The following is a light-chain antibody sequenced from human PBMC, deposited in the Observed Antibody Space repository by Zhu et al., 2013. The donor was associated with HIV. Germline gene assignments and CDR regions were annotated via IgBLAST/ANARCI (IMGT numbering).Light chain of an antibody. V-gene: IGKV3-15*01. CDR3: QQYNNWPFT. CDR1: QSVSSN. CDR2: GAS. Sequence: EIVMTQSPATLSMSPGDRATLSCRASQSVSSNLAWYQQKPGQAPRLLIYGASTRATGIPASFSGSGSGTEFTLTISSLQSEDFAVYYCQQYNNWPFTFGPGTKVDI. J-gene: IGKJ3*01.